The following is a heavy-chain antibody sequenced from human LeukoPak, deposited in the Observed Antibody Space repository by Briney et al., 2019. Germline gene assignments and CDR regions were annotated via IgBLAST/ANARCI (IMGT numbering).Heavy chain of an antibody. D-gene: IGHD2-21*02. CDR1: GYTFTGYY. CDR3: ASQQGVVTASFDY. J-gene: IGHJ4*02. V-gene: IGHV1-2*06. Sequence: ASVKVSCKASGYTFTGYYMHWVRQAPGQGLEWMGRINPNSGGTNYAQKFQGRVTTTRDTSTSTVYMELSSLRSEDTAVYYCASQQGVVTASFDYWGQGTLVTVSS. CDR2: INPNSGGT.